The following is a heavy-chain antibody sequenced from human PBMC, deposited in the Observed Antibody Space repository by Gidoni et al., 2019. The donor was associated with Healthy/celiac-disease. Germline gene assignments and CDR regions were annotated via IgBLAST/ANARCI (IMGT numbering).Heavy chain of an antibody. Sequence: EVQLLESGGGLVQPGGSLRLYCAASGFTFSSYAMSWVRQAPGKGLEWVSAISGSGGSTYYADSVKGRFTISRDNSKNTLYLQMNSLRAEDTAVYYCAKVPTYCGGDCYYWFDPWGQGTLVTVSS. CDR1: GFTFSSYA. V-gene: IGHV3-23*01. J-gene: IGHJ5*02. CDR2: ISGSGGST. CDR3: AKVPTYCGGDCYYWFDP. D-gene: IGHD2-21*01.